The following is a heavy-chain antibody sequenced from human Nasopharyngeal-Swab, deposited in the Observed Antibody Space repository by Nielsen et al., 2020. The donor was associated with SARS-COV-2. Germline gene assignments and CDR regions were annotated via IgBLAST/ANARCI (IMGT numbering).Heavy chain of an antibody. CDR2: IYHSGST. J-gene: IGHJ4*02. D-gene: IGHD4/OR15-4a*01. V-gene: IGHV4-4*02. CDR1: GGSISSSNW. Sequence: SETLSLTCAVSGGSISSSNWWSWVRQPPGKGLEWIGEIYHSGSTNYKTSLNSRVTISVDKSKNQFTLRLSSVTAADTAVYFCASGATYFTHWGQGTLVTVSS. CDR3: ASGATYFTH.